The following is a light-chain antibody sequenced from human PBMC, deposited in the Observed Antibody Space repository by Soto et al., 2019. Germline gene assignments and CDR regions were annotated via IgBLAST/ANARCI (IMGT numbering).Light chain of an antibody. CDR2: ATS. J-gene: IGKJ1*01. Sequence: EIVLTQSPGTLSLSPGERATLSCRASQSVSRNYLAWYQQKPGQAPRLLIYATSSRATGIPDRFSGSGSGTDFTLAISRLEPEDFAVYYCHQYGYSSWTFGQGTKVEIK. V-gene: IGKV3-20*01. CDR3: HQYGYSSWT. CDR1: QSVSRNY.